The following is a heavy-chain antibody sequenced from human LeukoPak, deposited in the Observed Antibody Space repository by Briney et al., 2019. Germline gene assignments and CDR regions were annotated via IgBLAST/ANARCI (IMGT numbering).Heavy chain of an antibody. CDR1: GGSISSSSYY. Sequence: SETLSLTCTVSGGSISSSSYYWGWNRQPPGTGLEWLGSIYYSGSTYYNPSLKSRVTISVDTSKNQFSLKLSSVTAADTAVYYCARPMQDVTDFDYWGQGTLVTVSS. V-gene: IGHV4-39*01. CDR3: ARPMQDVTDFDY. D-gene: IGHD2/OR15-2a*01. CDR2: IYYSGST. J-gene: IGHJ4*02.